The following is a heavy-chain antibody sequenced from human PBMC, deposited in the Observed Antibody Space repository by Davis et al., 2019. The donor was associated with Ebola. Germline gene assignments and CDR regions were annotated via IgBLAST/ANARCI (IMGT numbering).Heavy chain of an antibody. CDR2: ISYDGSNK. Sequence: GESLKISCTASGFAFSTYGMHWVRQAPGKGLEWVAVISYDGSNKFYADSVQGRFTISRDNSKNTLYLQLNSLRAEDTAVYYCATTPQYSSGQNKPFDYWGQGTLVTVSS. CDR3: ATTPQYSSGQNKPFDY. D-gene: IGHD6-19*01. CDR1: GFAFSTYG. J-gene: IGHJ4*02. V-gene: IGHV3-30*03.